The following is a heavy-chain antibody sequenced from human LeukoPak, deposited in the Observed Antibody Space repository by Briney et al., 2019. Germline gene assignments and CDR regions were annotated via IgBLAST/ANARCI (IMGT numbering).Heavy chain of an antibody. J-gene: IGHJ4*02. V-gene: IGHV5-51*01. CDR2: INPADSDI. Sequence: GESLKISCKGSGYSFTSYWIGWVRQMPGKGLEWMGIINPADSDIRYSPSFQGQVTISADNSITTAYLQCGSLKASDTATYYCARHRCVGSSSCPGYWGQGTLVTVSS. CDR3: ARHRCVGSSSCPGY. CDR1: GYSFTSYW. D-gene: IGHD6-13*01.